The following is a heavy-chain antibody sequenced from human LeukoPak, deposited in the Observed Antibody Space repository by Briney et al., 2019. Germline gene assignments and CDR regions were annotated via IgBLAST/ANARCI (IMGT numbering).Heavy chain of an antibody. CDR3: ARVPRSAYDAFDI. CDR1: GGSISGYY. CDR2: IYTSGST. D-gene: IGHD4-17*01. Sequence: SGTLSLTCTVSGGSISGYYWSWIRQPPGKGLEWTGYIYTSGSTSYNPSLKSRVTISVDTSKNQFSLKVSSVTAADTAVYYCARVPRSAYDAFDIWDQGTVVTVSS. V-gene: IGHV4-4*09. J-gene: IGHJ3*02.